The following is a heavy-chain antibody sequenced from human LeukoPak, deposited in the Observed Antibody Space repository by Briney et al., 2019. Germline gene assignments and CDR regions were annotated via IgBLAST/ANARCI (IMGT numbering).Heavy chain of an antibody. D-gene: IGHD2-15*01. CDR1: GFTVSSNY. J-gene: IGHJ6*04. Sequence: GGSLRLSCAASGFTVSSNYMSWVRKAPGKGLEWVSVIYSGGSTYYADSVKGRFTISRDNSKNTLHLQMNSLRAEDTAVYYCARAGYCSGGSCRINYYYGMDVWGKGTTVTVSS. CDR2: IYSGGST. V-gene: IGHV3-53*01. CDR3: ARAGYCSGGSCRINYYYGMDV.